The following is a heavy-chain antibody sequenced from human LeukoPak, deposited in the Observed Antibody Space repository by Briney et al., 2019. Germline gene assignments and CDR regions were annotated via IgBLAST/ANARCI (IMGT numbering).Heavy chain of an antibody. D-gene: IGHD6-13*01. Sequence: SVKVSCKASGGTFISYAISWVRQAPGQGLEWMGGIIPIFGTANYAQKFQGRVTITADESTSTAYMELSSLRSEDTAVYYCARVSGVGSWYNYYYYYGMDVWGQGTTVTVSS. J-gene: IGHJ6*02. CDR1: GGTFISYA. V-gene: IGHV1-69*13. CDR2: IIPIFGTA. CDR3: ARVSGVGSWYNYYYYYGMDV.